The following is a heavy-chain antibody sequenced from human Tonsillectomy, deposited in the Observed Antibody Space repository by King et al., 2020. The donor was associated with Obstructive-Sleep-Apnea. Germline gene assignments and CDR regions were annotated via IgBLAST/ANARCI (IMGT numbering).Heavy chain of an antibody. CDR2: ISNVGNNE. V-gene: IGHV3-30*04. J-gene: IGHJ4*02. CDR1: GFTFSSYA. D-gene: IGHD2-2*01. Sequence: VQLVESGGGVVQPGRSLRLSCAASGFTFSSYAMHCGRQAPGKGLEWVAVISNVGNNEWYADSVKARFTTARANSKNTLLLQMNSLGPEDTAVYYCARDESGYCTSTSCYVDWGQGTLVTVSS. CDR3: ARDESGYCTSTSCYVD.